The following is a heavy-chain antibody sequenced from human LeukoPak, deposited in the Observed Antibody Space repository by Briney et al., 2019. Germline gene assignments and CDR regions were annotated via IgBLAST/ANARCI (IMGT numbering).Heavy chain of an antibody. Sequence: PGGSLRLSCAASGFTFSGSAMRWVRQASGKGLEWVGRIRSKANSYATAYAASVKGRFTISRDDSKNTAYLQMNSLKTEDTAVYYCTRFLSGYFHWGQGTLVTVSS. V-gene: IGHV3-73*01. J-gene: IGHJ4*02. CDR2: IRSKANSYAT. CDR3: TRFLSGYFH. D-gene: IGHD3-3*01. CDR1: GFTFSGSA.